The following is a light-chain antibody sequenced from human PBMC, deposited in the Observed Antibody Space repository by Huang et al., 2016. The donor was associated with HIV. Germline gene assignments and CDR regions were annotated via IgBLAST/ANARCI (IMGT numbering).Light chain of an antibody. CDR3: QQFNNNPVT. V-gene: IGKV1D-13*01. Sequence: AIQLTQSPSSLSASVGDRVTITCRASQGISSALARYQQKPGKPPKLLIYYASSLESWVPSRFSGSGSGTDFTLTISSLQPEDFASYYCQQFNNNPVTFGGGTRVEIK. CDR2: YAS. CDR1: QGISSA. J-gene: IGKJ4*01.